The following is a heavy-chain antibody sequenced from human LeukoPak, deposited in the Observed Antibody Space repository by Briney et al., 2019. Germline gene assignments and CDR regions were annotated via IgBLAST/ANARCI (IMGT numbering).Heavy chain of an antibody. CDR1: GGSFSGYY. D-gene: IGHD6-6*01. CDR3: ARRGPSIAARRGIYYFDY. J-gene: IGHJ4*02. V-gene: IGHV4-39*01. Sequence: SETLSLTCAVYGGSFSGYYWGWIRQPPGKGLEWIGSIYYSGSTYYNPSLKSRVTISVDTSKNQFSLKLSSVTAADTAVYYCARRGPSIAARRGIYYFDYWGQGTLVTVSS. CDR2: IYYSGST.